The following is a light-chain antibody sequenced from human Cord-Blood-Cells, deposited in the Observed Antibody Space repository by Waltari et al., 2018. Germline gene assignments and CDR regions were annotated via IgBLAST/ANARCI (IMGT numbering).Light chain of an antibody. J-gene: IGKJ4*01. V-gene: IGKV1-13*02. CDR3: QQFNSYPQLT. CDR2: YAS. CDR1: QGISSA. Sequence: AIPLTQSPSSLFASVGDRVTIPCRASQGISSALAWYQQKTGKAPKPLIYYASSLESGVASRFSGSGAATEFTLTISSRQPEDFATYYCQQFNSYPQLTFGGGTKVEIK.